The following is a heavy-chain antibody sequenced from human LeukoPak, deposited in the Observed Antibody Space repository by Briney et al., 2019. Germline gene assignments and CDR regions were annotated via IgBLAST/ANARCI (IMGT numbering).Heavy chain of an antibody. D-gene: IGHD2-15*01. CDR1: GYTFTGYY. Sequence: GASVKVSCKASGYTFTGYYMHWVRQAPGQGLEWMGWINPNSGGTKYAQKFQGRVTMTRDTSISTAYMELSRLRSDDTAVYYCAREKRYCSGGSCYSSPIPNDYWGQGTLVTVSS. J-gene: IGHJ4*02. CDR3: AREKRYCSGGSCYSSPIPNDY. V-gene: IGHV1-2*02. CDR2: INPNSGGT.